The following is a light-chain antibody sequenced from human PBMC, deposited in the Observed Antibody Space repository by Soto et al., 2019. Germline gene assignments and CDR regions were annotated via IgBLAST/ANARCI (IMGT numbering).Light chain of an antibody. V-gene: IGKV3-11*01. CDR1: QSVSYY. CDR3: QQRDNWPIT. CDR2: DAS. Sequence: EIVLTQSPATLYLSPGERATLSCRASQSVSYYLNWYQQTPGQAPRLLIYDASKKATGIPARFSGSGYGTDFTLTISSLEPEDFAVYYCQQRDNWPITFGQGTRLDIK. J-gene: IGKJ5*01.